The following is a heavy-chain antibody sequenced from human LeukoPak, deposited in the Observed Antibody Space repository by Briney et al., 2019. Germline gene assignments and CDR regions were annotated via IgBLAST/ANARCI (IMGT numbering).Heavy chain of an antibody. CDR1: GDIFTGYY. J-gene: IGHJ5*02. CDR2: INPNSGGT. D-gene: IGHD3-3*01. CDR3: ASTPHHDSNWFDP. V-gene: IGHV1-2*02. Sequence: AASVKVSCKASGDIFTGYYMQGVRQAPGKGLEWMGWINPNSGGTNYAQKFQGRVTMTRDTSISTAYMELSRLRSDDTAVYYCASTPHHDSNWFDPWGQGTLVTVSS.